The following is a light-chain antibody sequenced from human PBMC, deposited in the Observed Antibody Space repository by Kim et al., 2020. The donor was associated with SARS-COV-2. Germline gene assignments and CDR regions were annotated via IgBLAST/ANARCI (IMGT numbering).Light chain of an antibody. J-gene: IGKJ2*01. CDR3: QQYNNWPLYT. Sequence: ETVMTQSPATLSVSPGERATLSCRASQSVDSNLAWYQQKPGQAPRLLIYGASTRATGIPARFSGSGSGTEFTLTVSSLQSEDFAVYYCQQYNNWPLYTFGQGTKLEI. V-gene: IGKV3-15*01. CDR2: GAS. CDR1: QSVDSN.